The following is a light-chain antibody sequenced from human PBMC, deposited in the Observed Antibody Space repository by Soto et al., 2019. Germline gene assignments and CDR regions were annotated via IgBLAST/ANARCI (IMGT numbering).Light chain of an antibody. CDR1: QDIDSY. CDR3: QQANSYPLT. Sequence: IQLTQSPSFVSASVGDRVTITCRASQDIDSYLAWYQQKPGKAPKVLIYGASSLESGVPSRFSGSGSGTEFALTISSLQPEDFATYYCQQANSYPLTFGGGTKVDIK. CDR2: GAS. V-gene: IGKV1-9*01. J-gene: IGKJ4*01.